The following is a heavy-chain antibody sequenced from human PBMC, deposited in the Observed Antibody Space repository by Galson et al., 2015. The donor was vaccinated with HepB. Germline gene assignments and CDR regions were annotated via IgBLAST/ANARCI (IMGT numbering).Heavy chain of an antibody. CDR2: IKQDGSEK. J-gene: IGHJ4*02. Sequence: LRLSCAASGFTFSSYWMSWVRQAPGKGLEWVANIKQDGSEKYYVDSVKGRFTISRDNAKNSLYLQMNSLRAEDTAVYYCAREPIYYDSSGYYYDYFDYWGQGTLVTVSS. CDR3: AREPIYYDSSGYYYDYFDY. V-gene: IGHV3-7*01. CDR1: GFTFSSYW. D-gene: IGHD3-22*01.